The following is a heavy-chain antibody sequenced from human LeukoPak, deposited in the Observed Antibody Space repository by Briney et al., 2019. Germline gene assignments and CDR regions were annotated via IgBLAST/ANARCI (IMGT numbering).Heavy chain of an antibody. CDR3: AKGLGYCSGGSCYSSVYFDY. J-gene: IGHJ4*02. Sequence: GGSLRLSCAASGFTFSDYYMSWIRQAPGKGLEWVSYISSSGSTIYYADSVKGRFTISRDNSKNTLYLQMNSLRAEDTAVYYCAKGLGYCSGGSCYSSVYFDYWGQGTLVTVSS. D-gene: IGHD2-15*01. V-gene: IGHV3-11*01. CDR1: GFTFSDYY. CDR2: ISSSGSTI.